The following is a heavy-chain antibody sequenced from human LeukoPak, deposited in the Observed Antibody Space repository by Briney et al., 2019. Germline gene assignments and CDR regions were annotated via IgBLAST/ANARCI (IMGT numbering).Heavy chain of an antibody. Sequence: GASVKVSCKASGGTFSSYAISWVRPAPGQGLEWMGRIIPILGIANYAQKFQGRVTITADKSTSTAYMELSSLRSEDTAVYYCARDSYYDFWSGYYPVSGYFDYWGQGTLVTVSS. CDR2: IIPILGIA. V-gene: IGHV1-69*04. D-gene: IGHD3-3*01. J-gene: IGHJ4*02. CDR3: ARDSYYDFWSGYYPVSGYFDY. CDR1: GGTFSSYA.